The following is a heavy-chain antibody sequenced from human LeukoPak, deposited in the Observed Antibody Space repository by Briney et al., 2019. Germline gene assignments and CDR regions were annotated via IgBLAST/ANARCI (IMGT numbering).Heavy chain of an antibody. Sequence: SGTLSLTCTVSGGSISSSSYYWGWIRQPPGKGLEWIGSIYYSGSTYYNPSLKSRVTISVDTSKNQFSLKLSSVTAADTAVYYCAGANSGYDFDYWGQGTLVTVSS. CDR1: GGSISSSSYY. CDR2: IYYSGST. V-gene: IGHV4-39*07. D-gene: IGHD5-12*01. CDR3: AGANSGYDFDY. J-gene: IGHJ4*02.